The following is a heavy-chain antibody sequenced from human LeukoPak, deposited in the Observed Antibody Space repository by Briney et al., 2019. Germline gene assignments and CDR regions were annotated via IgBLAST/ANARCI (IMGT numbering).Heavy chain of an antibody. J-gene: IGHJ4*02. CDR3: AKKRPAAIGRSVDFDY. D-gene: IGHD2-2*01. Sequence: GGSLRLSCAASGFTFSRYPMSWVRQAPGKGLEWVSPYSGSGCSTYYADSVKGRFTISRDNSKNTLYLQMNSLRAEDTAVYYCAKKRPAAIGRSVDFDYWGQGTLVTVSS. CDR1: GFTFSRYP. V-gene: IGHV3-23*01. CDR2: YSGSGCST.